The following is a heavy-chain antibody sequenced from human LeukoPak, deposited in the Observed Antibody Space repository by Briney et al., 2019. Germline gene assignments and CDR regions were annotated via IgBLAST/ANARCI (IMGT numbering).Heavy chain of an antibody. CDR3: ARSSRNFDWSLDRFDP. Sequence: SETLSLTCTVSGGSISSYYWSWIRQPAGKGLEWIGLISSSGSTNCNPSLKSQVTMSVDTSKNQFSLKLSSVTAADTAVYYCARSSRNFDWSLDRFDPWGQGTLVTVSS. CDR2: ISSSGST. V-gene: IGHV4-4*07. J-gene: IGHJ5*02. CDR1: GGSISSYY. D-gene: IGHD3-9*01.